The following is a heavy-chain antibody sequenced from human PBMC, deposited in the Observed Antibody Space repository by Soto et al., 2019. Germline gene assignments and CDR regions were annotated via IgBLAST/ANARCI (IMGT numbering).Heavy chain of an antibody. CDR2: IYYTGTT. CDR1: GGSVTNINYF. V-gene: IGHV4-39*01. Sequence: PSETLSLTCSVSGGSVTNINYFWAWIRQSPGKGLEWIANIYYTGTTFYNPSLRSRVSMTIDASKNRFSLNLSSVTASDTAPYYCARHEYVSSSYDLLDVWGRGTMVTVS. D-gene: IGHD3-22*01. J-gene: IGHJ3*01. CDR3: ARHEYVSSSYDLLDV.